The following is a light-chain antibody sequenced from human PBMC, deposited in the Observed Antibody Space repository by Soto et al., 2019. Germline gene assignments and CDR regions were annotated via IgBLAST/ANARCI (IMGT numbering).Light chain of an antibody. CDR1: QGISNW. CDR3: QQGNSFPFP. V-gene: IGKV1D-12*01. CDR2: AAS. J-gene: IGKJ3*01. Sequence: DIQMTQSPSSVSASVGDRVSITCRASQGISNWLAWYQQKPGRAPKLLIYAASSLQSGVSSRFSGSGSGTDFTLTISSLQPVDFATYYGQQGNSFPFPCGPGTKVDIK.